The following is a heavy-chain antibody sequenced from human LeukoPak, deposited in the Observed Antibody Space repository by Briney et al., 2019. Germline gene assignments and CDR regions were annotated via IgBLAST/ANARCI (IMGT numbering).Heavy chain of an antibody. D-gene: IGHD3-9*01. Sequence: PGGSLRLSCAASGFTFSSYAMHWVRQAPGKGLEWVAVISYDGSNKYYADSVKGRFTISRDNSKNTLYLQMNSLRAEDTAVYYCAIVARYFRYYFDYWGQGTLVTVSS. CDR1: GFTFSSYA. V-gene: IGHV3-30-3*01. CDR3: AIVARYFRYYFDY. CDR2: ISYDGSNK. J-gene: IGHJ4*02.